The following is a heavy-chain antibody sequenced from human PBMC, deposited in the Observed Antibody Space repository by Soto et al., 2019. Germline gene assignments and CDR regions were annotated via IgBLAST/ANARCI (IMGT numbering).Heavy chain of an antibody. V-gene: IGHV1-69*13. Sequence: SVKVSCNASGGTFSSYAISWVRQAPGQGLEWMGGIIPIFGTANYAQKFQGRVTITADESTSTAYMELSRLRSEDTAVYYCAGVNGSSWTYYYYYYGMDVWGQGTTVTVSS. J-gene: IGHJ6*02. CDR1: GGTFSSYA. CDR2: IIPIFGTA. CDR3: AGVNGSSWTYYYYYYGMDV. D-gene: IGHD6-13*01.